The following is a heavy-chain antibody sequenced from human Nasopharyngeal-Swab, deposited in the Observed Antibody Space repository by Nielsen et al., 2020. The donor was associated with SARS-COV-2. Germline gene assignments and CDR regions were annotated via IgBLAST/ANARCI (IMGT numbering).Heavy chain of an antibody. V-gene: IGHV3-30*03. CDR3: ARDRQIVAVTAGVGGMDV. CDR1: GFIFTSFG. D-gene: IGHD2-21*02. Sequence: GESLKISCAASGFIFTSFGMHWVRQSPGKGLEWVAVISYDGGNKNYADAVKGRFTISRDSSKNTLVLQMNSLRAEDTAVYYCARDRQIVAVTAGVGGMDVWGQGTTVTVSS. J-gene: IGHJ6*02. CDR2: ISYDGGNK.